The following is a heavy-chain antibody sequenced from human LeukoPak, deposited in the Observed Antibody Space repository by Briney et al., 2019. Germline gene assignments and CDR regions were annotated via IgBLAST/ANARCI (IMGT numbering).Heavy chain of an antibody. CDR2: INHSGST. V-gene: IGHV4-34*01. CDR1: DGSFSGYY. J-gene: IGHJ6*04. Sequence: SETLSLTCAVYDGSFSGYYWSWIRQPPGKGLEWIGEINHSGSTNYNPSLKSRVTISVDTSKNQFSLKLSSVTAADTAVCYCARGSTPPYDYYGMDVWGKGTTVTVSS. CDR3: ARGSTPPYDYYGMDV.